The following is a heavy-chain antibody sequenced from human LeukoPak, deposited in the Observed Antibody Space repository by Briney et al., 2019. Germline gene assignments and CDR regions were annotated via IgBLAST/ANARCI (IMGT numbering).Heavy chain of an antibody. D-gene: IGHD2-2*01. Sequence: GGSLRLSCAASGFTFSSYWMSWVRQAPGKGLEWVSVIYSGGSTYYADSVRGRFTISRDNAENSLYLQMHSLRVEDTAVYYCARAPTVLVGYCSSSSCQADYWGQGTLVTVSS. CDR3: ARAPTVLVGYCSSSSCQADY. CDR2: IYSGGST. J-gene: IGHJ4*02. CDR1: GFTFSSYW. V-gene: IGHV3-66*01.